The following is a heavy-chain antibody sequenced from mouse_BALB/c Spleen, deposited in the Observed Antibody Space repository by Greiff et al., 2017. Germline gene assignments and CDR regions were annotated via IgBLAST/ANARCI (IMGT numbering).Heavy chain of an antibody. J-gene: IGHJ4*01. Sequence: DVHLVESGGGLVQPGGSLKLSCAASGFTFSSYGMSWVRQTPDKRLELVATINSNGGSTYYPDSVKGRFTISRDNAKNTLYLQMSSLKSEDTAMYYCARDGNWDDYYAMDYWGQGTSVTVSS. CDR2: INSNGGST. CDR3: ARDGNWDDYYAMDY. D-gene: IGHD4-1*01. V-gene: IGHV5-6-3*01. CDR1: GFTFSSYG.